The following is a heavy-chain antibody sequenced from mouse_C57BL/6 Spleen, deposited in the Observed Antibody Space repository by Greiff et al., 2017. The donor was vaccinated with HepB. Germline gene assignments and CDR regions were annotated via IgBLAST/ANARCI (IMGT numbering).Heavy chain of an antibody. CDR3: ARYIGSYGYFDV. V-gene: IGHV7-3*01. D-gene: IGHD1-1*02. CDR1: GFTFTDYY. Sequence: EVQLVESGGGLVQPGGSLSLSCAASGFTFTDYYMSWVRQPPGKALEWLGFIRNKANGYTTEYSASVKGRFTISRDNSQSILYLQMNALRAEDSATYYCARYIGSYGYFDVWGTGTTVTVSS. CDR2: IRNKANGYTT. J-gene: IGHJ1*03.